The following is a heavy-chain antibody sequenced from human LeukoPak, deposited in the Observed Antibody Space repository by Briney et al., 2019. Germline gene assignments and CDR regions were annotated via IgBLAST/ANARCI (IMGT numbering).Heavy chain of an antibody. J-gene: IGHJ4*02. D-gene: IGHD6-13*01. CDR3: AREQPSAAGYY. CDR1: GGSISSYY. Sequence: SETLSLICTVSGGSISSYYWSWIRQPPGKGLERIGYIYYSGSTNYNPSLKSRVTISVDTSKNQFSLKLSSVTAADTAVYYCAREQPSAAGYYWGQGTLVTVSS. V-gene: IGHV4-59*12. CDR2: IYYSGST.